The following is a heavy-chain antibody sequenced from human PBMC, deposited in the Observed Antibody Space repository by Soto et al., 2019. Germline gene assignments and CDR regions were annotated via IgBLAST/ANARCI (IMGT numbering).Heavy chain of an antibody. CDR1: GGSISSGGYY. Sequence: SETLSLTCTVSGGSISSGGYYRSWIRQHPGKGLEWIGYIYYSGSTYYNPSLKSRFTISVDTSKNQFSLKLSSVTAADTAVYYCARDLGGTRNNWFDPWGQGTLVTVSS. CDR2: IYYSGST. CDR3: ARDLGGTRNNWFDP. V-gene: IGHV4-31*03. J-gene: IGHJ5*02. D-gene: IGHD2-15*01.